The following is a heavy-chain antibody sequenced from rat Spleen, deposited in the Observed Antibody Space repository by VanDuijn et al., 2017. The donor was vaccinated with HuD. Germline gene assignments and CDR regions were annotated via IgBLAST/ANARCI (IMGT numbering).Heavy chain of an antibody. D-gene: IGHD1-6*01. CDR2: ISYDGSST. CDR3: ARQVYYGPFDY. J-gene: IGHJ2*01. Sequence: EVQLVESDGGLVQPGRSLKLSCATSGFTFSDLYMAWVRQAPTKGLEWVATISYDGSSTYYRDSVKGRFTVSRNNAKTTLYLEMDSLRSEDTATYYCARQVYYGPFDYWGQGVMVTVSS. V-gene: IGHV5-29*01. CDR1: GFTFSDLY.